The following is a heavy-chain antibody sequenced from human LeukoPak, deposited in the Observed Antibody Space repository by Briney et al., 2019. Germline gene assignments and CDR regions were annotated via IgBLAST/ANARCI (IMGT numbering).Heavy chain of an antibody. D-gene: IGHD4-23*01. CDR2: ISYDGSNK. Sequence: PGGSLRLSCAASGFTFSSCAMHWVRQAPGKGLEWVAVISYDGSNKYYADSVKGRFTISRDNSKNTLYLQMNSLRAEDTAVYYCARGEHGYGGFFDYWGQGTLVTVSS. CDR3: ARGEHGYGGFFDY. CDR1: GFTFSSCA. V-gene: IGHV3-30*01. J-gene: IGHJ4*02.